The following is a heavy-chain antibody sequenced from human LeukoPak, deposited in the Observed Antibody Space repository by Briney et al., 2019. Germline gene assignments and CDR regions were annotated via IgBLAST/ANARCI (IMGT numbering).Heavy chain of an antibody. D-gene: IGHD6-19*01. Sequence: ASVKVSCKASGGTFSSYAISWVRQAPGQGLEWMGGIIPIFGTANYAQKFQGRVTITADESTSTAHMELSSLRSEDTAVYYCARVAVAGPGGMDVWGQGTTVTVSS. CDR2: IIPIFGTA. J-gene: IGHJ6*02. V-gene: IGHV1-69*01. CDR1: GGTFSSYA. CDR3: ARVAVAGPGGMDV.